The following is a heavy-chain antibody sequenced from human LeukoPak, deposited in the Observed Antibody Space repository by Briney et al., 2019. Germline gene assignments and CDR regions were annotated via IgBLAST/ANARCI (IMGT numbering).Heavy chain of an antibody. CDR3: ATYCTNGVCSFDY. Sequence: SVKASCKASGGTFSSYAISWVRQAPGQGLEWMGRIIPIFGTANYAQKFQGRVTITTDESTSTAYMELSSLRSEDTAVYYCATYCTNGVCSFDYWGQGTLVTVSS. CDR1: GGTFSSYA. D-gene: IGHD2-8*01. J-gene: IGHJ4*02. V-gene: IGHV1-69*05. CDR2: IIPIFGTA.